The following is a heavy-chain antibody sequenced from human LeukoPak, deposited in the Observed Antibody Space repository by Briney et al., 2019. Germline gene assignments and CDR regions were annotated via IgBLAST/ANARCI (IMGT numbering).Heavy chain of an antibody. D-gene: IGHD3-22*01. J-gene: IGHJ3*01. CDR2: ITSNSNDK. V-gene: IGHV3-48*02. Sequence: GGSLRLSCAASVFIFKTYCMSWVRQAPGKGLEWLSYITSNSNDKYYADSVKGRFTISRDNAKDSLHLQMDSLRDEDTAVYYCASYYDRSGFYRDAFDLWGQGTMVTVSS. CDR1: VFIFKTYC. CDR3: ASYYDRSGFYRDAFDL.